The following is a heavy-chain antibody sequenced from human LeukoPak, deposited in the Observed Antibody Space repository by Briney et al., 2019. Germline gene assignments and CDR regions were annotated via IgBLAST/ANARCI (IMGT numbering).Heavy chain of an antibody. J-gene: IGHJ4*02. D-gene: IGHD3-22*01. CDR1: NASVTSHH. Sequence: SETLSLTCAVFNASVTSHHWAWIRQPAGRGLEWVGRVHLSGSTDYNPFLRSRVALSLDKTKNELSLTLKSVSAADTAVYYCARDDSSRDDSGGYHYWGRGVLVSVSS. V-gene: IGHV4-4*07. CDR3: ARDDSSRDDSGGYHY. CDR2: VHLSGST.